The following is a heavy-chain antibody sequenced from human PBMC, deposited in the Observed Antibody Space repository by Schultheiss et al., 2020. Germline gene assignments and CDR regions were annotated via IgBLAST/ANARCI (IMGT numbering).Heavy chain of an antibody. CDR2: ISSSSSYI. V-gene: IGHV3-21*01. Sequence: GGSLRLSCAASGFTFSSYSMNWVRQAPGKGLEWVSSISSSSSYIYYADSVKGRFTISRDNAKNSLYLQMNSLRAEDTAVYYCARRDGGYSYGYGYWGQGTLVTVSS. CDR1: GFTFSSYS. D-gene: IGHD5-18*01. J-gene: IGHJ4*02. CDR3: ARRDGGYSYGYGY.